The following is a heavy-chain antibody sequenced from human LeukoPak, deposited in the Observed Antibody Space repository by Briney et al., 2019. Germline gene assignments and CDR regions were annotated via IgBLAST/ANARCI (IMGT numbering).Heavy chain of an antibody. CDR1: GFTVSSNY. CDR2: IYSGGNT. Sequence: GGSLRLSCAASGFTVSSNYMGWVRQAPGKGLEYVSVIYSGGNTYYAGSVKGRFTISRDNSKNTLYLQMNSLRAEDTAVYYCAKDRADCSNTSCYAFFDYWGQGTLVTVSP. J-gene: IGHJ4*02. V-gene: IGHV3-53*01. CDR3: AKDRADCSNTSCYAFFDY. D-gene: IGHD2-2*01.